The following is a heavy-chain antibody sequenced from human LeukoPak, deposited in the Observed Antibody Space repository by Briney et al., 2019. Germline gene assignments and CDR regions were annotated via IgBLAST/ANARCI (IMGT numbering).Heavy chain of an antibody. J-gene: IGHJ5*02. D-gene: IGHD3-22*01. CDR2: IYYSGST. CDR3: ARGASGYYRQDWFDP. V-gene: IGHV4-31*03. CDR1: GGSISSGGYY. Sequence: SQTLSLTCTVSGGSISSGGYYWSWIRQHPGKGLEWIGYIYYSGSTYYNPSLKSRVTISVDTSKNQFSLKLSSVTAADTAVYYCARGASGYYRQDWFDPWGQGTLVTVSS.